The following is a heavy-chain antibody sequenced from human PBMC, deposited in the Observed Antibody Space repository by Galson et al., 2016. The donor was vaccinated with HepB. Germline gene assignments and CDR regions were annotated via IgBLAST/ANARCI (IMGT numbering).Heavy chain of an antibody. CDR2: ISSSGNDI. V-gene: IGHV3-21*01. J-gene: IGHJ4*02. CDR1: GFTFSSYS. Sequence: LRLSCAASGFTFSSYSMNWVRQAPGKGLEWVPCISSSGNDIYYEASVKGRFTISRDNAKNSLYLQMNSLRAEDTAVYYCARGRFYDYWGQGTLVTVSS. D-gene: IGHD2/OR15-2a*01. CDR3: ARGRFYDY.